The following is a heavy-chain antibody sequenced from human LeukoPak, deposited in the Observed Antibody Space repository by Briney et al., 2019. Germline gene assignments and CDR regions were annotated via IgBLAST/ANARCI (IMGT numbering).Heavy chain of an antibody. D-gene: IGHD7-27*01. Sequence: PSETLSLTCVVSGYSISSGYHWCWIRQPPEKGLEWIGNVYRSGSTYYNSSLKSRVTISLDTSKNQISLKVRSVTAADTAMYYCARDNWVFDYWGQGILVTVSS. CDR2: VYRSGST. CDR3: ARDNWVFDY. CDR1: GYSISSGYH. J-gene: IGHJ4*02. V-gene: IGHV4-38-2*02.